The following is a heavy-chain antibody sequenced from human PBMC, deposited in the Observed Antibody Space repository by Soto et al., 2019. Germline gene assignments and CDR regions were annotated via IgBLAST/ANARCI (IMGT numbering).Heavy chain of an antibody. CDR3: ARDAIEYSSSPSSH. Sequence: GGSLRLSCAASGFTFSRYSMNWVRQAPGKGLEWVSSISSSSSYIYYADSVKGRFTISRDNAKNSLYLQMNSLRAEDTAVYYCARDAIEYSSSPSSHWGQGTLVTVSS. V-gene: IGHV3-21*01. J-gene: IGHJ4*02. CDR1: GFTFSRYS. CDR2: ISSSSSYI. D-gene: IGHD6-6*01.